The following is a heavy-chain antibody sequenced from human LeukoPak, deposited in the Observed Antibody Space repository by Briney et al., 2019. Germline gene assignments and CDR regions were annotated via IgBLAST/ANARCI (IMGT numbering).Heavy chain of an antibody. CDR2: IYYSGST. V-gene: IGHV4-59*08. CDR1: GGSISSYY. J-gene: IGHJ5*02. CDR3: ARHSVGSSWPQPENNWFDP. Sequence: SETLPLTCTVSGGSISSYYWSWIRQPPGKGLEWIGYIYYSGSTNYNPSLKSRVTISVDTSKNQFSLKLSSVTAADTAVYYCARHSVGSSWPQPENNWFDPWGQGTLVTVSS. D-gene: IGHD6-13*01.